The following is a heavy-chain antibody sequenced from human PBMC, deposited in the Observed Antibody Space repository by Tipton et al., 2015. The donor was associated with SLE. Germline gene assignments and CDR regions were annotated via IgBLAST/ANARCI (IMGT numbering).Heavy chain of an antibody. D-gene: IGHD2-21*01. CDR1: GGSISSNNCH. J-gene: IGHJ6*02. V-gene: IGHV4-39*01. Sequence: TLSLTCTVSGGSISSNNCHWGWIRQPPGKGLEWIGYISYSGSTYYNPSLKSRFTISVDTSKNQFSLRLTSVTAADTSVYYCARRMCQLPNYYYYYGMDVWGQGTTVTVSS. CDR2: ISYSGST. CDR3: ARRMCQLPNYYYYYGMDV.